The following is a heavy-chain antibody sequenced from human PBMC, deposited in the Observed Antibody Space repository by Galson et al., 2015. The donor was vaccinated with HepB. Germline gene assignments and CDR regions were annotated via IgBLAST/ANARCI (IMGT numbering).Heavy chain of an antibody. V-gene: IGHV1-69*13. J-gene: IGHJ6*03. D-gene: IGHD4-23*01. Sequence: SVKVSCKASGGTFSSYAISWVRQAPGQGLEWMGGIIPIFGTANYAQKFQGRVTITADESTSTAYMGLSSLRSEDTAVYYCARVDVGGNADYYYYYMDVWGKGTTVTVSS. CDR3: ARVDVGGNADYYYYYMDV. CDR1: GGTFSSYA. CDR2: IIPIFGTA.